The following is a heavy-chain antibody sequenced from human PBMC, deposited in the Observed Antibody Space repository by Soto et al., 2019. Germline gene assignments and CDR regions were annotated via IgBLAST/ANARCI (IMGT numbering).Heavy chain of an antibody. CDR1: GYSFTSYW. V-gene: IGHV5-10-1*01. CDR2: IDPSDSYT. J-gene: IGHJ6*02. CDR3: ARHITVTTLYYYYGMDV. Sequence: GESLKISCKGSGYSFTSYWISWVRQTPGKGLEWMGRIDPSDSYTNYSPSFQGHVTISADKSISTAYLQWSSLKASDTAMYYCARHITVTTLYYYYGMDVWGQGTTVTVSS. D-gene: IGHD4-17*01.